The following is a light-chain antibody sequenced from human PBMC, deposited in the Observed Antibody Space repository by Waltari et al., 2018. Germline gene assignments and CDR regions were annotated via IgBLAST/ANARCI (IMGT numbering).Light chain of an antibody. V-gene: IGKV1-9*01. Sequence: DIQLTQSPSFLSASVGDRVTITCRASQGIRSYLAWYQQKPGKAPKLLIYTASTLQSGVPSRCSGSGSGTEFTLTISSLQPEDFATYYCQHLNGYPITFGHGTRLEIK. CDR3: QHLNGYPIT. CDR2: TAS. CDR1: QGIRSY. J-gene: IGKJ5*01.